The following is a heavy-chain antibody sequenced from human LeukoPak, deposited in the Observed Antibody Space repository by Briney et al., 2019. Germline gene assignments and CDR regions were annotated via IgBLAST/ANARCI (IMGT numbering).Heavy chain of an antibody. V-gene: IGHV3-23*01. CDR3: AEDFLDGSSWYPYYYYYMDV. CDR1: GFTFSSYG. Sequence: GGSLRLSCAASGFTFSSYGMSWVRQAPGKGLEWVSAISGSGGSTYYADSVKGRFTISRDNSKNTLYLQMNSLRAEDTAVYYCAEDFLDGSSWYPYYYYYMDVWGKGTTVTTSS. D-gene: IGHD6-13*01. CDR2: ISGSGGST. J-gene: IGHJ6*03.